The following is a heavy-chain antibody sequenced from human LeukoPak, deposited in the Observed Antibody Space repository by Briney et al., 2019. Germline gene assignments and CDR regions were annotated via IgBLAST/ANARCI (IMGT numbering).Heavy chain of an antibody. J-gene: IGHJ5*02. D-gene: IGHD6-19*01. CDR2: ISYDGCNK. V-gene: IGHV3-30-3*01. CDR3: ARSIAVAGRGWFDP. Sequence: GGSLRLSCAASGFTFSSYAMHWVRQAPGKGLEWVAVISYDGCNKYYADSVKGRFTISRDNSKNTLYLQMNSLRAEDTAVYYCARSIAVAGRGWFDPWGQGTLVTVSS. CDR1: GFTFSSYA.